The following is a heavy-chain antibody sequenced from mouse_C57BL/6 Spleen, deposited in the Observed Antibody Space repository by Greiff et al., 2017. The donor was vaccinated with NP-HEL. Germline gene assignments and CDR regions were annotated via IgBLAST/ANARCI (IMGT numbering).Heavy chain of an antibody. V-gene: IGHV3-6*01. Sequence: EVKLMESGPGLVKPSQSLSLTCSVTGYSITSGYYWNWIRQFPGNKLEWMGYISYDGSNNYNPSLKNRISITRDTSKNQFFLKLNSVTTEDTATYYCARVPIYYEGWFAYWGQGTLVTVSA. CDR3: ARVPIYYEGWFAY. J-gene: IGHJ3*01. CDR2: ISYDGSN. CDR1: GYSITSGYY. D-gene: IGHD2-4*01.